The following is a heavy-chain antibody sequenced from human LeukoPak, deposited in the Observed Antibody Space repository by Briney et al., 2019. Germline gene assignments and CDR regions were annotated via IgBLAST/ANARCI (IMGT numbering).Heavy chain of an antibody. CDR2: IYYSGST. CDR3: ARATVTNGLFDY. D-gene: IGHD4-17*01. J-gene: IGHJ4*02. CDR1: GGSISSYY. V-gene: IGHV4-59*08. Sequence: SETLSITCTVSGGSISSYYWSWIRQPPGEGLEWIGYIYYSGSTNYNPSLKSRVTISVDTSKNQFSLKLSSVTAADTAVYYCARATVTNGLFDYWGQGTLVTVSS.